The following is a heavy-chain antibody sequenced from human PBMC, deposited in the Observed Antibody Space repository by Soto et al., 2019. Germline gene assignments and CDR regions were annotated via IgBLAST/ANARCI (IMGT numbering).Heavy chain of an antibody. V-gene: IGHV3-33*01. Sequence: LVESGGGVVQPGTSLRLSCAPSGFTFSSYGMHWVRQAPGKGLEWVAVIWYDGSKQYYADSVKGRFTISRDNSKNTLYLQMNSLRAEDTAVYYCARDPGVTNYYFDYWGQGTLVTVSS. CDR3: ARDPGVTNYYFDY. CDR2: IWYDGSKQ. J-gene: IGHJ4*02. D-gene: IGHD3-3*01. CDR1: GFTFSSYG.